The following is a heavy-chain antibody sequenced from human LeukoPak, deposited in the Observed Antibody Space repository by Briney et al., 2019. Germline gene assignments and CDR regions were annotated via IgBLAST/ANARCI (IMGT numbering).Heavy chain of an antibody. CDR3: AAEGAPDSSIWYSVAA. V-gene: IGHV3-30-3*01. CDR1: GFPFSGYR. CDR2: ITYDGSKK. Sequence: GGSLRLSCVASGFPFSGYRMHWVRQAPGKGLEWVTTITYDGSKKSYADSVKGRFTVSRDNSQNTLYLQINSLTVEDSAVYYCAAEGAPDSSIWYSVAAWGQGTLVTVAS. D-gene: IGHD6-13*01. J-gene: IGHJ1*01.